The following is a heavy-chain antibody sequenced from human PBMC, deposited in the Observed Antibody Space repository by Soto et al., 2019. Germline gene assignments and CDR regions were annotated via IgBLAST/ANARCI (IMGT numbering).Heavy chain of an antibody. CDR1: GGSISSYY. CDR2: IYYSGST. Sequence: SETLSLTCTVSGGSISSYYWSWIRQPPGKGLEWIGYIYYSGSTNYNPSLKSRVTISVDTSKNQFSLKLSSVTAADTAVYYCASLLRYSSSPYYYYYYMDVWGKGTTVTVS. J-gene: IGHJ6*03. CDR3: ASLLRYSSSPYYYYYYMDV. D-gene: IGHD6-6*01. V-gene: IGHV4-59*08.